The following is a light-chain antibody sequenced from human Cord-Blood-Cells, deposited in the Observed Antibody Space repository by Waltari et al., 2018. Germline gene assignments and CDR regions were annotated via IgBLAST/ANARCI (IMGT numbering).Light chain of an antibody. Sequence: QSVLTQPPSATGSPGQRVTTSCSRSSSTIGSNTLNCYQHLPGTAPKLLIYSNNQRPSRVPDRFSGAKSGTSASLAISGLQSEDEADYYCAAWEDSLNGWVFGGGTKLTVL. CDR3: AAWEDSLNGWV. J-gene: IGLJ3*02. V-gene: IGLV1-44*01. CDR1: SSTIGSNT. CDR2: SNN.